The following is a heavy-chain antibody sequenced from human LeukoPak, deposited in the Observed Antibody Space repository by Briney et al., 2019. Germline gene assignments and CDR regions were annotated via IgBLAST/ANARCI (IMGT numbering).Heavy chain of an antibody. CDR2: IKQDESEK. CDR1: GFSFSNHW. Sequence: GGSLRLSCTASGFSFSNHWMSWVRQAPGKGLEWVASIKQDESEKYYVDSVKGRFTTSRDNAKSSLYLQMNALRGEDTAVYYCARLVGDVTTWDCWGQGTLVTVSS. CDR3: ARLVGDVTTWDC. J-gene: IGHJ4*02. V-gene: IGHV3-7*03. D-gene: IGHD1-26*01.